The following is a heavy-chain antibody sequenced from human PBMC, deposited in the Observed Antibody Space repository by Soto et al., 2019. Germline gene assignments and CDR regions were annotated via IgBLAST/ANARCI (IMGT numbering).Heavy chain of an antibody. Sequence: SETLSLTCTVSGGSISIGDYYWSWIRQPPGKGLEWIGYIYYSGSTYYNPSLKSRVTISVDTSKNQFSLKLSSVTAADTAVYYCASFHIAEMATIRLFDYWGQGTLVS. CDR3: ASFHIAEMATIRLFDY. CDR1: GGSISIGDYY. V-gene: IGHV4-30-4*01. CDR2: IYYSGST. J-gene: IGHJ4*02. D-gene: IGHD5-12*01.